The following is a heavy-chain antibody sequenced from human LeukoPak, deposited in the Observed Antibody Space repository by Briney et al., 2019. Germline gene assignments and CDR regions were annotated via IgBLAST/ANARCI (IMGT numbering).Heavy chain of an antibody. CDR2: IIPIFGTA. D-gene: IGHD6-19*01. J-gene: IGHJ4*02. CDR1: GYTFTSYD. CDR3: ARDIAVAGIDY. V-gene: IGHV1-69*05. Sequence: SVKVSCKASGYTFTSYDINWVRQAPGQGLEWMGRIIPIFGTANYAQKFQGRVTITTDESTSTAYMELSSLRSEDTAVYYCARDIAVAGIDYWGQGTLVTVSS.